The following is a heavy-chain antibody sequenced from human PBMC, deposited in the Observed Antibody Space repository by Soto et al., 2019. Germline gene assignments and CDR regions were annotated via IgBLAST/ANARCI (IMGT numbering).Heavy chain of an antibody. CDR1: GYTFTSYY. J-gene: IGHJ4*02. CDR3: ATVKESWYSISLDY. D-gene: IGHD6-13*01. Sequence: ASVKVSCKASGYTFTSYYMHWVRQAPGQGLEWMGIINPSGGSTSYAQKFQGRVTMTEDTSTDTAYMELSSLRSEDTAVYYCATVKESWYSISLDYWGQGTLVTVSS. V-gene: IGHV1-46*01. CDR2: INPSGGST.